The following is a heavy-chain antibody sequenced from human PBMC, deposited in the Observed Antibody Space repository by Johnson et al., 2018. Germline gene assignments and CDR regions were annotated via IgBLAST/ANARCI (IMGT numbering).Heavy chain of an antibody. CDR3: ARRGYDYDSRGYRGAFDI. D-gene: IGHD3-22*01. Sequence: QVQLQESGPGLVKPSETLSLTCTVSGGSISSSSYYWGWIRQPPGKGLEWIGSIYYSGSTYYNPSLKSRVTISVDTSKNPFSLKLGSVTAADTAVYYCARRGYDYDSRGYRGAFDIWGQGTMVTVSS. J-gene: IGHJ3*02. CDR2: IYYSGST. CDR1: GGSISSSSYY. V-gene: IGHV4-39*01.